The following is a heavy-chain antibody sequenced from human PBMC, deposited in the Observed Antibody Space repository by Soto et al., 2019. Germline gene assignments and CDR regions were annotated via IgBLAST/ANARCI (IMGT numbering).Heavy chain of an antibody. CDR3: ARDSNVVAANPKGYYYYYYMDV. V-gene: IGHV3-7*01. CDR2: IKQDGSEK. Sequence: PGGSLRLSCAASGFTFSSYWMSWVRQAPGKGLEWVANIKQDGSEKYYVDSVKGRFTISRDNAKNSLYLQMNSLRAEDTAVYYCARDSNVVAANPKGYYYYYYMDVWGKGTTVTVSS. D-gene: IGHD2-15*01. CDR1: GFTFSSYW. J-gene: IGHJ6*03.